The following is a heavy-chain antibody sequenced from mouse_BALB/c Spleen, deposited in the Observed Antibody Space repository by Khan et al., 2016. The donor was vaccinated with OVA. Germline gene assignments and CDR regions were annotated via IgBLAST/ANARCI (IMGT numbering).Heavy chain of an antibody. J-gene: IGHJ1*01. CDR3: ARISSYWYADV. Sequence: QIQLVQSGPELKKPGETVKISCKASGYTFTHYGMNWVKQAPGKGLKWMGWINTYTGEPTYADDFKGRFVFSLETSASTAYLQISNLNNEDMATYFCARISSYWYADVWGAGTTVTVAS. D-gene: IGHD6-2*01. CDR2: INTYTGEP. CDR1: GYTFTHYG. V-gene: IGHV9-1*02.